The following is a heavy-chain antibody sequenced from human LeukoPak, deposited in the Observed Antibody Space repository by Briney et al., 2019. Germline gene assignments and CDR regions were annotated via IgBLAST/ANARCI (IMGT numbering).Heavy chain of an antibody. V-gene: IGHV3-21*01. CDR3: ARAVYSSSWTYYYYYMDV. CDR1: GFTFSSYS. D-gene: IGHD6-13*01. CDR2: ISSSSSYI. J-gene: IGHJ6*03. Sequence: GGSLRLSCAASGFTFSSYSMNWVRQAPGKGLEWVSSISSSSSYIYYADSVKGRFTISRDNAKNSLYLQMNSLRAEDTAVYYCARAVYSSSWTYYYYYMDVWGKGTTVTVSS.